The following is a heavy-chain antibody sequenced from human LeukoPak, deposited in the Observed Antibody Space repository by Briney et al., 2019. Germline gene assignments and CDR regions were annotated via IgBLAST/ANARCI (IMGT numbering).Heavy chain of an antibody. CDR2: INHSGST. V-gene: IGHV4-34*01. CDR1: GGSFSGYY. Sequence: SETLSLTCAVYGGSFSGYYWSWIRQPPGKGLEWIGEINHSGSTNYNPSLKSRVTISVDTSKNQFSLKLSSVTAADTAVYYCARDGTGSGAYHHWGQGTLVTVSS. CDR3: ARDGTGSGAYHH. D-gene: IGHD3-10*01. J-gene: IGHJ5*02.